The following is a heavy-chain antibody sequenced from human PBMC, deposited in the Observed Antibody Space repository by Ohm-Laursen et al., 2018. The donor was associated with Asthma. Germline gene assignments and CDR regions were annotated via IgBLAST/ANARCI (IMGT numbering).Heavy chain of an antibody. CDR1: GGSISNGSYY. J-gene: IGHJ4*02. CDR2: IYYSGST. V-gene: IGHV4-31*03. Sequence: TLSLTCTVSGGSISNGSYYWSWIRQHPGKGLEWIGYIYYSGSTYYNPSLKSRVTISIDTPKNQFSLKLSSVTAADTAVYYCARSDYGEQSVDYWGQGTLVTVSS. CDR3: ARSDYGEQSVDY. D-gene: IGHD4-17*01.